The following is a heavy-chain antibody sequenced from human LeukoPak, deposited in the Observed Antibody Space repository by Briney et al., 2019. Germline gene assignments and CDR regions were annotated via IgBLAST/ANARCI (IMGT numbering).Heavy chain of an antibody. Sequence: GASVKVSCKASGYTFTGYYMHWVRQAPGQGLEWMGWMNPNSGNTGYAQKFQGRVTMTRNTSISTAYMELSSLRSEDTAVYYCARAQLWSLYYYYGMDVWGQGTTVTVSS. CDR2: MNPNSGNT. CDR1: GYTFTGYY. J-gene: IGHJ6*02. V-gene: IGHV1-8*02. D-gene: IGHD5-18*01. CDR3: ARAQLWSLYYYYGMDV.